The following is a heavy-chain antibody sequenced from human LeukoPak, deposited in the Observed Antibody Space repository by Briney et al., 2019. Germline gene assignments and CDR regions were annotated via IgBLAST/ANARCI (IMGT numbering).Heavy chain of an antibody. CDR2: IWYDGSNK. Sequence: GGSLRLSCAASGFTFSSYGMQWVRQAPGKGLEWVAVIWYDGSNKYYADSVKGRFTISRDNSKNTLYLQMNSLRAEDTAVYYCARGRAVGATPFDYWGQGTLVTVSS. J-gene: IGHJ4*02. CDR3: ARGRAVGATPFDY. V-gene: IGHV3-33*01. CDR1: GFTFSSYG. D-gene: IGHD1-26*01.